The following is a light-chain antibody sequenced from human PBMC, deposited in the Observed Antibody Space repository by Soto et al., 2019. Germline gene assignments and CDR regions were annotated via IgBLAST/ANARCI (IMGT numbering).Light chain of an antibody. V-gene: IGLV2-14*01. J-gene: IGLJ2*01. CDR2: DVS. CDR1: SSDVAGYNY. Sequence: QSALTQPASVSGSPGQSITISCTGTSSDVAGYNYVSWYQQHPGKAPKLMIYDVSNRPSGVSKRFSGSKSGNTASLTISGLQAEDEADYYSSSYTSSSTPGFGGGTKLTVL. CDR3: SSYTSSSTPG.